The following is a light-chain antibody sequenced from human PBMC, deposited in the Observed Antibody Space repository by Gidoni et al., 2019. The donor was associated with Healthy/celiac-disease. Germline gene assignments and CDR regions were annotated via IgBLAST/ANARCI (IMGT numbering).Light chain of an antibody. CDR1: SSNIGSNT. J-gene: IGLJ3*02. CDR3: AAWDDSLNGPV. V-gene: IGLV1-44*01. Sequence: QSVLTQPPSASGTPGQRVTIPCSGSSSNIGSNTVNWYQQLPGTAPKLLIYSNNQPPSGVPDRFSGSKSGTSASLAISGLQSEDEADYYCAAWDDSLNGPVFGGGTKLTVL. CDR2: SNN.